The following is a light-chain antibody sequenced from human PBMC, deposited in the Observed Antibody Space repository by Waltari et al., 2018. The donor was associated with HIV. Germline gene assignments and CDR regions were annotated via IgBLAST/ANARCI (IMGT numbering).Light chain of an antibody. CDR2: DNE. J-gene: IGLJ1*01. V-gene: IGLV1-51*01. CDR1: NSNLGNNN. CDR3: GTWDSTLNLYV. Sequence: QSILTPPPSMSAAPGQRITISCSGANSNLGNNNVSWYQQVPGAAPRLLIYDNEKRPPGIPDRVSASKAGMSATLVITGLQIVDEADYYCGTWDSTLNLYVFGTGTTVAVL.